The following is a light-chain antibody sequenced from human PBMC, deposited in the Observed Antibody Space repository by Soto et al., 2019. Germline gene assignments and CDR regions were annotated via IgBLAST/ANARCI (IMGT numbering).Light chain of an antibody. CDR1: SRDVGGYNF. CDR2: EVD. Sequence: QWVLTQPPSGCGSPGQTGTISCTGSSRDVGGYNFVSWYQQHPGKAPKLMIYEVDKRPSGVPDRFSGSKSGNTASLTVSGLQAEDEADYYCISYAVTTSYVFGTGTKVTVL. V-gene: IGLV2-8*01. CDR3: ISYAVTTSYV. J-gene: IGLJ1*01.